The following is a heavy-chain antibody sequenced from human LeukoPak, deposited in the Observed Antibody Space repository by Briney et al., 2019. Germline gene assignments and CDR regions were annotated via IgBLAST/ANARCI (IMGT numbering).Heavy chain of an antibody. CDR1: GYSFTSYW. J-gene: IGHJ1*01. Sequence: GESLKISCQGSGYSFTSYWIGWVRQMPGRGLEWMGIISPGDSDTRYSPSFQGQVTISADKSIGTAYLHWSSLKASDTAMYYCARGPDSITWFFYFRHWGQGTLVTVPS. V-gene: IGHV5-51*01. CDR3: ARGPDSITWFFYFRH. CDR2: ISPGDSDT. D-gene: IGHD6-13*01.